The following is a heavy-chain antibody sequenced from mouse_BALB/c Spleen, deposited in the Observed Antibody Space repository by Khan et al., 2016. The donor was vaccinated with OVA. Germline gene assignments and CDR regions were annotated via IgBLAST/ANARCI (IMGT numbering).Heavy chain of an antibody. Sequence: EVELVESGGDLAKPGGSLKFSCAASGFTFSSYSMSWVRKTPDKRLEWVATISSGGDYTYYSDNVKGRFTISRDNAKNTLYLQMSSLKSEDTAMYYCASHLTGSFAYWGQGTLVTVSA. CDR1: GFTFSSYS. CDR3: ASHLTGSFAY. CDR2: ISSGGDYT. V-gene: IGHV5-6*01. J-gene: IGHJ3*01. D-gene: IGHD4-1*01.